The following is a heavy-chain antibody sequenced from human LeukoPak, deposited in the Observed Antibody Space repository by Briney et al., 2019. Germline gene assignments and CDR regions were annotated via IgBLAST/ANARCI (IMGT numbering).Heavy chain of an antibody. D-gene: IGHD6-13*01. CDR1: GFIFSSYA. Sequence: PGAPMRLSCGASGFIFSSYAMRWLRQAPGEGVGWVSAFSGNCGSTYYADFAKGRFTISRENSKNTLYLQMNSLRAEDTAVYYCAKDVGSSSWYIGYYYYYGMDVWGQGTTVTVSS. CDR2: FSGNCGST. J-gene: IGHJ6*02. V-gene: IGHV3-23*01. CDR3: AKDVGSSSWYIGYYYYYGMDV.